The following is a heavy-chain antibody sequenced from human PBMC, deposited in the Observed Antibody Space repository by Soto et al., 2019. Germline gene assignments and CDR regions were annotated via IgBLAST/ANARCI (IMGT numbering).Heavy chain of an antibody. CDR1: GFPFSSYV. Sequence: GSVRLSCAASGFPFSSYVMSWVRQAPGKGLEWVSGISGGGSNTFYADYVKGRFTISRDNSKNTLLLQMNSLGAEDTAVYYCAKDSNKYSSSLRGRYFDYWGQGIGVTVSS. J-gene: IGHJ4*02. D-gene: IGHD4-4*01. V-gene: IGHV3-23*01. CDR3: AKDSNKYSSSLRGRYFDY. CDR2: ISGGGSNT.